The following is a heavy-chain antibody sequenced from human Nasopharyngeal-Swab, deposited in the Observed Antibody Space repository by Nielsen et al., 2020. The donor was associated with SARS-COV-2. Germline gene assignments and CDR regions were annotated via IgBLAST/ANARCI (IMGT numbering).Heavy chain of an antibody. Sequence: GESLKISCTVSGFTFTDYWLHWLRQSPGKGPGLLSRIDNDGSSTTYADSVRGRFTISRDNARNTLFLQLHSLRAEDTAVYYCARESYSWSWYGPDYWGQGTQVTVSS. CDR3: ARESYSWSWYGPDY. V-gene: IGHV3-74*03. CDR2: IDNDGSST. CDR1: GFTFTDYW. D-gene: IGHD1-26*01. J-gene: IGHJ4*02.